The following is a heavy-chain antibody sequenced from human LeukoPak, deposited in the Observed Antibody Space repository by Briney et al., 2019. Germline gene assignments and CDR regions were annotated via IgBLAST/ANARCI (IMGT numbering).Heavy chain of an antibody. CDR3: ARSARLMKGVVEVTALDD. V-gene: IGHV4-39*07. CDR1: GGSISHSNYY. J-gene: IGHJ4*02. Sequence: SETLSLTCTVSGGSISHSNYYWGWIRQSPGKGLEWIGSIYYTGSSYNSPSLKSRVTISVDNSKNQFSLKVNSVTAADTAVYYCARSARLMKGVVEVTALDDWGQGTLVTVSS. D-gene: IGHD3-3*01. CDR2: IYYTGSS.